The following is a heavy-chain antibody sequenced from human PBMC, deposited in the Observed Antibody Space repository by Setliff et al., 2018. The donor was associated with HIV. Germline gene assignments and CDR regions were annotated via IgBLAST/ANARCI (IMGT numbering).Heavy chain of an antibody. D-gene: IGHD6-25*01. CDR1: GGSISSDDHY. CDR2: IYHTGAT. Sequence: PSETLSLTCTVSGGSISSDDHYWSWIRQPPGKGLEWIGYIYHTGATYYKSSLESRLTISVDTSKNQFSLKLSSVTAADTAVYFCARMSISASVYLDYWGQGSQVTVSS. V-gene: IGHV4-30-4*01. CDR3: ARMSISASVYLDY. J-gene: IGHJ4*02.